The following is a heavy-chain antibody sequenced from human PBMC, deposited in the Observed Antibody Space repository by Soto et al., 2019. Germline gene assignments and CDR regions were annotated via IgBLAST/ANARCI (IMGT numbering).Heavy chain of an antibody. CDR2: SYWDDDR. V-gene: IGHV2-5*02. D-gene: IGHD3-3*01. CDR3: VRTYYDFWSGSPSNSWFDF. Sequence: QITLKESGPTLVKPTQTLTLTCTFSGFSISSSGVGVGWIRQPPGKALEWLAVSYWDDDRRYSPSLKSRLTITKDTSKNQVVLTMTNMGPVDTATYYCVRTYYDFWSGSPSNSWFDFWGQGTLVTVSS. CDR1: GFSISSSGVG. J-gene: IGHJ5*01.